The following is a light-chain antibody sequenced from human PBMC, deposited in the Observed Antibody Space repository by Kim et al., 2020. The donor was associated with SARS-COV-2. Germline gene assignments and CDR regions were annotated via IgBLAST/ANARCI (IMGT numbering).Light chain of an antibody. Sequence: ELVMTQSPATLSVSPGERATLSCRASQTVSSYLAWYQQKRGQAPTLLIYGAAIRATGIPARFSGSGSGTDFTLTINSLQSEDFAVYYCQQYTNWPMTFGQGTKVDIK. CDR2: GAA. CDR1: QTVSSY. V-gene: IGKV3D-15*01. CDR3: QQYTNWPMT. J-gene: IGKJ1*01.